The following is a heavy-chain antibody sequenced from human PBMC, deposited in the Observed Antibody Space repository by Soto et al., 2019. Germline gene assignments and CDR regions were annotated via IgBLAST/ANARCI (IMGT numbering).Heavy chain of an antibody. Sequence: SETLSLTCAVSGGSLSSGVYSLSWIRQPPGKGLEWIGYIYHSGSTYYNPSLKSRVTISVDRSKNQFSLKLSSVTAADTAVYYCARAQGYYDSSGYYPGPYYYGMDVWGQGTTVTVSS. CDR1: GGSLSSGVYS. V-gene: IGHV4-30-2*01. CDR2: IYHSGST. J-gene: IGHJ6*02. D-gene: IGHD3-22*01. CDR3: ARAQGYYDSSGYYPGPYYYGMDV.